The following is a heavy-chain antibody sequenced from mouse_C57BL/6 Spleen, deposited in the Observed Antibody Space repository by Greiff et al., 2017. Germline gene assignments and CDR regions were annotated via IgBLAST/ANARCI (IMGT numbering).Heavy chain of an antibody. CDR3: ARQVDYFDY. CDR2: ISGGGGNT. Sequence: EVKLQESGGGLVKPGGSLKLSCAASGFTFSSYTMSWVRQTPEKRLEWVATISGGGGNTYYPDSVKGRFTISRDNAKNTLYLQMSSLRSEDTALYYCARQVDYFDYWGQGTTLTVSS. V-gene: IGHV5-9*01. D-gene: IGHD1-1*01. CDR1: GFTFSSYT. J-gene: IGHJ2*01.